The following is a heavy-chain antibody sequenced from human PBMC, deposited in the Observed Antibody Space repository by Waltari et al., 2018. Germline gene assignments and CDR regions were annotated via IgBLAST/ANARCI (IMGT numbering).Heavy chain of an antibody. CDR3: VRDEPGDGLDY. CDR2: IESDEGRT. CDR1: GFTFSPCW. D-gene: IGHD7-27*01. J-gene: IGHJ4*02. Sequence: EVQLVESGGALVQPGGSLRLSCATFGFTFSPCWMHWVRQAPGKGLMWVADIESDEGRTTYAESVKGRFTISRDNAKNTVYLQMNSLSDEDTAVYYCVRDEPGDGLDYWGQGTLVTVSS. V-gene: IGHV3-74*03.